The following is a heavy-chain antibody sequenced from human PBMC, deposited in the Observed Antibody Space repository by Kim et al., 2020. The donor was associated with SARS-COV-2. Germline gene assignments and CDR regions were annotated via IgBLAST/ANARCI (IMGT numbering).Heavy chain of an antibody. J-gene: IGHJ4*02. CDR3: AREIFSAAGQDY. Sequence: YYAGTVKGRFTISRDEAKNSLYLQMNSRGDEDTAVYYCAREIFSAAGQDYWGQGTLVTVSS. V-gene: IGHV3-48*02. D-gene: IGHD6-13*01.